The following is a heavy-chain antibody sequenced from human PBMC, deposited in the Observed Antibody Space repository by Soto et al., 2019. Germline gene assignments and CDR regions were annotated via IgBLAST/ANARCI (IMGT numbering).Heavy chain of an antibody. CDR1: GGTFSSYT. V-gene: IGHV1-69*02. Sequence: SVKVSCKASGGTFSSYTISWVRQAPGQGLEWMGRIIPILGIANYAQKFQGRVTITADKSTSTAYTELSSLRSEDTAVYYCARRVEMATIFDSAFDIWGQGTMVTVS. D-gene: IGHD3-3*01. J-gene: IGHJ3*02. CDR3: ARRVEMATIFDSAFDI. CDR2: IIPILGIA.